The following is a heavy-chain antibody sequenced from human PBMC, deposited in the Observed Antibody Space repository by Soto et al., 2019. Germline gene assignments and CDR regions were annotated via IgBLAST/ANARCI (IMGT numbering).Heavy chain of an antibody. V-gene: IGHV3-21*01. J-gene: IGHJ6*02. CDR1: GFTFSSYS. Sequence: KPGGSLRLSCAASGFTFSSYSMNWVRQAPGKGLEWVSSISSSSSYIYYADSVKGRFTISRDNAKNSLYLQMNSLRAEDTAVYYCARDSPSYCTNGVCYHPPQGYYYYYGMDVWGQGTTVTVSS. D-gene: IGHD2-8*01. CDR3: ARDSPSYCTNGVCYHPPQGYYYYYGMDV. CDR2: ISSSSSYI.